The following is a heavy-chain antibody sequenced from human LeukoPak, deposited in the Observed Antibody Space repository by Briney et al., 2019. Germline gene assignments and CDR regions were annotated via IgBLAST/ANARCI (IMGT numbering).Heavy chain of an antibody. CDR1: RGSFSDHY. CDR2: IYYSGNT. CDR3: ARGGRGNYNAPFDY. Sequence: SETLSLTCGVYRGSFSDHYWYWIRQPPGKGLEWIGYIYYSGNTNYNPSLRGRVSISVDTSKNQFSLKLTSVTAADTAMYYCARGGRGNYNAPFDYWGQGTLGTVSS. V-gene: IGHV4-59*11. J-gene: IGHJ4*02. D-gene: IGHD1-26*01.